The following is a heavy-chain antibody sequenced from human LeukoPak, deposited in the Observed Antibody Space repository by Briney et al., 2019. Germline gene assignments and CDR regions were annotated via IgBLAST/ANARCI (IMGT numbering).Heavy chain of an antibody. Sequence: GGSLRLSCAASGFTFSDYYMTWIRQAPGKGLEWVSYISSSGSTMYYADSVKGRFTISRDNAKNSLYLQMNSLRAEDTAVYYCARAPLKIDYGDYFDYWGQGTLVTVSS. CDR1: GFTFSDYY. J-gene: IGHJ4*02. D-gene: IGHD4-17*01. CDR3: ARAPLKIDYGDYFDY. CDR2: ISSSGSTM. V-gene: IGHV3-11*04.